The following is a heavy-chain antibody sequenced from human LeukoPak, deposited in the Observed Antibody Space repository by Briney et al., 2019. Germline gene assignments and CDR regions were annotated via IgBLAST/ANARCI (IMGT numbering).Heavy chain of an antibody. CDR2: INTNTGNP. J-gene: IGHJ4*02. CDR1: GYTFISYG. D-gene: IGHD3-10*01. Sequence: GASVKVSCKASGYTFISYGMSGVRQAPGQGLEWMGWINTNTGNPTYAQGFTGRFVFSLDTSVSTAYLQISSLKAEDTAVYYCARDQRRYYDSGSYWGQGTLVTVSS. V-gene: IGHV7-4-1*02. CDR3: ARDQRRYYDSGSY.